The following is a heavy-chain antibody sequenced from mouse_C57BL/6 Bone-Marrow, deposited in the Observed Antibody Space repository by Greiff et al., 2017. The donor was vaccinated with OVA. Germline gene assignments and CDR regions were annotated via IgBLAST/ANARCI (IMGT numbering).Heavy chain of an antibody. Sequence: EVKLMESGGGLVQPGGSLKLSCAASGFTFSDFYMYWIRQTPEKRLEWVAYISNGGGSTYYPDTVKGRITISRDNAKNTLYLQMSRLKSEDAAMYYCTRLDAIDYWGQGNAVTVSS. CDR3: TRLDAIDY. CDR2: ISNGGGST. CDR1: GFTFSDFY. J-gene: IGHJ4*01. V-gene: IGHV5-12*01.